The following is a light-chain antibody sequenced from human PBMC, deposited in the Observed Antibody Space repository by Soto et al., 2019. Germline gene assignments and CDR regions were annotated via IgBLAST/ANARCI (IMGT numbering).Light chain of an antibody. CDR2: DAS. J-gene: IGKJ2*01. CDR1: QSINSN. CDR3: QQYNKWPLYT. V-gene: IGKV3-15*01. Sequence: EIVMTQSPATLSVSPGERASLSCRASQSINSNLAWYQQRPGQAPSLLIYDASTRATGIPARFSGSGSGTQFTLTISGLQYDDFAVYYCQQYNKWPLYTFGQGTKLEIK.